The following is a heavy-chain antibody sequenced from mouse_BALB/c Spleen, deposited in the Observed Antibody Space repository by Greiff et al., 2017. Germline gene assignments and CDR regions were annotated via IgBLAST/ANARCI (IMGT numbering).Heavy chain of an antibody. CDR1: GYTFSSYW. CDR2: ILPGSGST. V-gene: IGHV1-9*01. J-gene: IGHJ3*01. Sequence: VQLQQSGAELMKPGASVKMSCKATGYTFSSYWIDWVNQRPGHGLEWIGEILPGSGSTNYNEKFKAKATFTADTSSNTAYMQLSSLTSEDSAVYYWARTGDGTGGFTYWGQGTLVTVAA. D-gene: IGHD2-1*01. CDR3: ARTGDGTGGFTY.